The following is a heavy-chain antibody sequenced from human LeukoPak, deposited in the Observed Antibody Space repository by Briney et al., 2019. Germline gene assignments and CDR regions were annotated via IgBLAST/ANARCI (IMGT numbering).Heavy chain of an antibody. CDR3: ARDGSYFDWSTAGFSGYMDV. D-gene: IGHD3-9*01. V-gene: IGHV3-20*04. Sequence: PGGSLRLSCAASGFTFEDYGMNWVRQAPGKGLEWVSGINWNDGNRGYAASVKGRFTVSRDNAKNSLYLQMNSLRAEDTALYYCARDGSYFDWSTAGFSGYMDVWGKGTTVTVSS. CDR1: GFTFEDYG. J-gene: IGHJ6*03. CDR2: INWNDGNR.